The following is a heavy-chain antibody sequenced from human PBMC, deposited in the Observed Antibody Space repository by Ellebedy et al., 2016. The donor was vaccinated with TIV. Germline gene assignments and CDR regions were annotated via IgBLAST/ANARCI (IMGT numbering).Heavy chain of an antibody. J-gene: IGHJ6*02. CDR2: ISSSSSYI. D-gene: IGHD7-27*01. V-gene: IGHV3-21*01. CDR1: GFTFSSYW. Sequence: GESLKISXAASGFTFSSYWMNWVRQAPGKGLEWVSSISSSSSYIYYADSVKGRFTISRDNAKNSLYLQMNSLRAEDTAVYYCARDRLGIATLLGYYGMDVWGQGTTVTVSS. CDR3: ARDRLGIATLLGYYGMDV.